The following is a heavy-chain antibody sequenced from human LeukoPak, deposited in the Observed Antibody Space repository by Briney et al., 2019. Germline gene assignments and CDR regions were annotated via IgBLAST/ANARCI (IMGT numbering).Heavy chain of an antibody. CDR1: GFTFSSYS. CDR3: ARDLSSPSYFDY. V-gene: IGHV3-21*01. CDR2: ISSSSSYI. J-gene: IGHJ4*02. Sequence: GGSLRLSCAASGFTFSSYSMNWVRQAPGKGLEWVSSISSSSSYIYYADSVKGRFTISRDNAKNSLYLQMNSLRAEDTAAYYCARDLSSPSYFDYWGQGTLVTVSS. D-gene: IGHD6-13*01.